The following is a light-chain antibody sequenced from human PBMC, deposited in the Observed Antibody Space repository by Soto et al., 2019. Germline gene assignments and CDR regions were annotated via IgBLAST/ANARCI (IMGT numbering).Light chain of an antibody. CDR2: EVS. CDR1: RSDVGGYNY. J-gene: IGLJ1*01. CDR3: ASYVTGDTYV. V-gene: IGLV2-14*01. Sequence: QSALTQPASVSGSLGQSITISCSGTRSDVGGYNYVSWYQLHPGKAPKLMIHEVSERPSGVSHRFSGSKSGNTASLTISGLQAEDEAEYYCASYVTGDTYVFGSGTKLTVL.